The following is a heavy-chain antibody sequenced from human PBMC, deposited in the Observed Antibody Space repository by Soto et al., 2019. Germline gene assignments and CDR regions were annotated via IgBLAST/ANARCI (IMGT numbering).Heavy chain of an antibody. CDR2: IYYSGST. CDR3: ARALYSSFPRYYYYGMDV. Sequence: PSATLSLTCTVSGGSISSGDYYWSWIRQPPGKGLEWIGYIYYSGSTYYNPSLKSRVTISVDTSKNQFSLKLSSVTAADTAVYYCARALYSSFPRYYYYGMDVWGQGTTVTVSS. V-gene: IGHV4-30-4*01. CDR1: GGSISSGDYY. D-gene: IGHD4-4*01. J-gene: IGHJ6*02.